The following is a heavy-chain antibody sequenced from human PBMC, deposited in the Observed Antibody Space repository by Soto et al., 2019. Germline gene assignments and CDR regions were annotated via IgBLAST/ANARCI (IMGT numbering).Heavy chain of an antibody. J-gene: IGHJ4*02. V-gene: IGHV1-69*02. D-gene: IGHD6-13*01. CDR1: GGTFSSYT. Sequence: QVQLVQSGAEVKKPGSSVKVSCKASGGTFSSYTISWVRQAPGQGLEWMGRIIPILGIANYAQKFQGRVNINADKSTSTAYMELSSLRSEDTAVYYCARSSSSWPRYYFDYWGQGTLVTVSS. CDR3: ARSSSSWPRYYFDY. CDR2: IIPILGIA.